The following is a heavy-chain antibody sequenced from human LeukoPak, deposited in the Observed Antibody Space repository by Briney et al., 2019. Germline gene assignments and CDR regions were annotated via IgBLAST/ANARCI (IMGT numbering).Heavy chain of an antibody. Sequence: GGSLRLSCAVSGFTVNSHYMSWVRQAPGKGLEWIPFIYSGGSTFYADSVKGRFTISRDNSKNILYLQMNNLRAEDSAIYYCARDIAPSGYFSTAFDSWGQGTLVTVSS. CDR3: ARDIAPSGYFSTAFDS. D-gene: IGHD3-22*01. V-gene: IGHV3-53*01. J-gene: IGHJ4*02. CDR1: GFTVNSHY. CDR2: IYSGGST.